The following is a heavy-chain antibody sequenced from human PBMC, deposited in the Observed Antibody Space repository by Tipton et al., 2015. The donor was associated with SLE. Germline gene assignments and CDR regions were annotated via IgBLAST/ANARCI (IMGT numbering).Heavy chain of an antibody. CDR2: IYYSGST. Sequence: TLSLTCTVSGGSISSGDYYWSWIRQPPGKGLEWIGYIYYSGSTYYNPSLKSRVTISVDTSKNQFSLKLSSVTAADTAVYYCARFPHAHSSGFYWGQGTLVTVSS. J-gene: IGHJ4*02. V-gene: IGHV4-30-4*01. CDR3: ARFPHAHSSGFY. D-gene: IGHD3-22*01. CDR1: GGSISSGDYY.